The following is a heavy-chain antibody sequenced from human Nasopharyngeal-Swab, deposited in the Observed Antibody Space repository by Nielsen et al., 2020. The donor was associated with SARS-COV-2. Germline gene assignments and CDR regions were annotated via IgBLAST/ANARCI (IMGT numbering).Heavy chain of an antibody. J-gene: IGHJ6*03. D-gene: IGHD3-16*01. CDR3: AKEATLGGVGDYYYMDV. Sequence: ASLTLSCAASGFTFGSYAMSWVRQPPGKGLEWVSAISGSGGSTYYADSVKGRFTISRDNSKNTLYLQMNSLRADDTAVYYCAKEATLGGVGDYYYMDVWGKGTTVTVSS. CDR2: ISGSGGST. V-gene: IGHV3-23*01. CDR1: GFTFGSYA.